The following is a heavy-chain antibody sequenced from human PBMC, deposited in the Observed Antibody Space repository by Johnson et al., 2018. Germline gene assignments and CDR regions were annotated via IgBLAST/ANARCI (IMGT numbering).Heavy chain of an antibody. CDR2: MNPNSGNT. D-gene: IGHD6-13*01. V-gene: IGHV1-8*01. J-gene: IGHJ3*01. CDR1: GYTFTSYD. Sequence: QVQLVESGAEVKKPGASVKVSCKASGYTFTSYDINWVRQATGQGLEWMGWMNPNSGNTGYAQKFQGRVTMTRNTPISTAYMELSSLGSEDTAGYYCARDGEPAAANDAFDVWGQGTMVTVS. CDR3: ARDGEPAAANDAFDV.